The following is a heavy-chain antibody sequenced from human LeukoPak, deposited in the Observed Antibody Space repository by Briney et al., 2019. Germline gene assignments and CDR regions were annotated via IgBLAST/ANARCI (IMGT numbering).Heavy chain of an antibody. J-gene: IGHJ4*02. CDR3: ARGIAARFDY. CDR2: INAGNGNT. D-gene: IGHD6-6*01. CDR1: GYTFTSYA. Sequence: ASVKVSCKASGYTFTSYAMHWVRQAPGQRLEWMGWINAGNGNTKYSQKFQGRVTITADESTSTAYMELSSLRSEDTAVYYCARGIAARFDYWGQGTLVTVSS. V-gene: IGHV1-3*01.